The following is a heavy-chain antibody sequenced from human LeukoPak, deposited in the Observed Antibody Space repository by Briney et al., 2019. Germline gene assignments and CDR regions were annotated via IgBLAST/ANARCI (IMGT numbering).Heavy chain of an antibody. J-gene: IGHJ5*02. D-gene: IGHD1-14*01. CDR3: ARDRRGFDP. CDR1: GGSISSSSYY. Sequence: SSETLSLTCTVSGGSISSSSYYWGWIRQPPGKGLEWIGSIYYSGSTYYNPSLKSRVTISVDTSKNQFSLKLSSLTAADTAVYYCARDRRGFDPWGQGTLVTVSS. V-gene: IGHV4-39*07. CDR2: IYYSGST.